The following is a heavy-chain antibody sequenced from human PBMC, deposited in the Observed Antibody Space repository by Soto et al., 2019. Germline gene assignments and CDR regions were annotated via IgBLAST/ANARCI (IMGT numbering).Heavy chain of an antibody. D-gene: IGHD3-9*01. CDR2: MNPNSGNT. CDR3: AREINVLRYFDWLLRGWFEP. Sequence: ASVKVSCKASGYTFTCYDINWVRHATGQGLEWMGWMNPNSGNTGYAQKFQGRVTMTTDTSTSTAYMELRSLRSDDTAAYYCAREINVLRYFDWLLRGWFEPWGQGTLVTVSS. J-gene: IGHJ5*02. V-gene: IGHV1-8*01. CDR1: GYTFTCYD.